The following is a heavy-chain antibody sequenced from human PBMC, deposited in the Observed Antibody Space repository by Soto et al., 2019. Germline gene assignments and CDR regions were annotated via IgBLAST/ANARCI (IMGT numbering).Heavy chain of an antibody. CDR3: ARDHYSSSSLYYYYYGMDV. D-gene: IGHD6-6*01. J-gene: IGHJ6*02. V-gene: IGHV1-2*02. CDR2: INPNSGGT. CDR1: GGTFSSYA. Sequence: ASVKVSCKASGGTFSSYAISWVRQAPGQGLEWMGWINPNSGGTNYAQKFQGRVTMTRDTSITTAYMELSRLRSDDTAVYYCARDHYSSSSLYYYYYGMDVWGQGTTVTVSS.